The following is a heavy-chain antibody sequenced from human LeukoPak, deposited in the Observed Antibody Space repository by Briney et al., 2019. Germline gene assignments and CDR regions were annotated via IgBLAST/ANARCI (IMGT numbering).Heavy chain of an antibody. V-gene: IGHV3-30*16. CDR1: GLTFSSYA. D-gene: IGHD6-13*01. CDR2: ISHDGSTK. CDR3: ASSGDSSSWFYFDY. J-gene: IGHJ4*02. Sequence: GRSLRLSCAASGLTFSSYAMHWVRQAPGKGLEWVTLISHDGSTKCIADSVKGRFTISRDNSKNTLYLQMNGLRVDDTAVYFCASSGDSSSWFYFDYWGQGTLVTVSS.